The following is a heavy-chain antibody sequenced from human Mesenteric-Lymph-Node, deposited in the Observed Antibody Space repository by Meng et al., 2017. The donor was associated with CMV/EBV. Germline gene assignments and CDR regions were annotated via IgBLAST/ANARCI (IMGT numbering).Heavy chain of an antibody. V-gene: IGHV4-39*01. Sequence: GSLRLSCTVSAGSIRSSSYYWGWIRQPPGKGLEWIGSIYYSGSGYYNPSLKSRVIISVDTSKNHFSLKLNSVTAADTAVYYCARRDYYGSGTGRPFDIWGQGTMVTVSS. D-gene: IGHD3-10*01. CDR1: AGSIRSSSYY. CDR3: ARRDYYGSGTGRPFDI. CDR2: IYYSGSG. J-gene: IGHJ3*02.